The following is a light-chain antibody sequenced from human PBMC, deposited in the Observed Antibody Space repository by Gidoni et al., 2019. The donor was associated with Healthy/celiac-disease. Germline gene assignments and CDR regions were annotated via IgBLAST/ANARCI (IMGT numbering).Light chain of an antibody. V-gene: IGKV4-1*01. Sequence: DIVMTQSPDSLAVSLGERATVNCKSSQSGLYSADNKNSLAWYQQKPGQPPKLLIYWASTRESGVPDRFSGTGSGTYFTLTISSLQAEDVAVYYCQQYFSTPWTFGQGTKVEIK. CDR2: WAS. CDR3: QQYFSTPWT. CDR1: QSGLYSADNKNS. J-gene: IGKJ1*01.